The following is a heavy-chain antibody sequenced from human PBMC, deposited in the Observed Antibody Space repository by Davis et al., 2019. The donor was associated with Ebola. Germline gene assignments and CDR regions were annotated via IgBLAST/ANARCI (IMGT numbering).Heavy chain of an antibody. J-gene: IGHJ4*02. Sequence: ASVKVSCKASGNTFTSDFMHWVRQAPGQGLEWMGRVTPSGTSTIYARKFQGRLTLTSDTSTTTVYMVLNSLRPEDTAVYYCTRDGAAYNFDHWAQGTLVTVSS. CDR1: GNTFTSDF. CDR2: VTPSGTST. V-gene: IGHV1-46*01. D-gene: IGHD5-24*01. CDR3: TRDGAAYNFDH.